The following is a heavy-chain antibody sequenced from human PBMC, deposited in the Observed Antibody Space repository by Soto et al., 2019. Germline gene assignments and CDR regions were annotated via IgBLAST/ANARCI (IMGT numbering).Heavy chain of an antibody. Sequence: QITLKESGPTLVKPTQTLTLTCTFSGFSLSTSGVGVGWIRQPPGKALEWLAVIYWDDDKRSSSSLKSRLTITKDTSKNQVVLTMTELDPVDTATYFCAHHPYYGLAPYSFDYWGQGILVTVSS. CDR1: GFSLSTSGVG. CDR2: IYWDDDK. J-gene: IGHJ4*02. V-gene: IGHV2-5*02. D-gene: IGHD3-10*01. CDR3: AHHPYYGLAPYSFDY.